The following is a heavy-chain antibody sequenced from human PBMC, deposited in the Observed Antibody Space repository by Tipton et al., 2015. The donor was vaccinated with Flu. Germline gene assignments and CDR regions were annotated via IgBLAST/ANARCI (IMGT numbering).Heavy chain of an antibody. V-gene: IGHV4-31*02. Sequence: LRLSCTVSGGSIGSGGYYWSWIRQHPGKGLEWIGYIYYSGSSYYNPSLKSRVTISVDRSKNQFSLKLNSVTAADTAVYYCAREVVPSAKFDYWGQGTLVTVSS. CDR1: GGSIGSGGYY. CDR3: AREVVPSAKFDY. D-gene: IGHD2-2*01. J-gene: IGHJ4*02. CDR2: IYYSGSS.